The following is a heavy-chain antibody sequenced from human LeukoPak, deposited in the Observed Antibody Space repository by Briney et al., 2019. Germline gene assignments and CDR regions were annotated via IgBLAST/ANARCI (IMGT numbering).Heavy chain of an antibody. CDR2: IIPIFGTA. Sequence: RRASVKVSCKASGGTFSSYAISWVRQAPGQGLEWMGGIIPIFGTANYAQKFQGRVTITADESTSTAYMELSSLRSEDTAVYYCARGGVPTLNYYGMDVWGQGTTVTVSS. V-gene: IGHV1-69*13. CDR3: ARGGVPTLNYYGMDV. D-gene: IGHD3-10*01. CDR1: GGTFSSYA. J-gene: IGHJ6*02.